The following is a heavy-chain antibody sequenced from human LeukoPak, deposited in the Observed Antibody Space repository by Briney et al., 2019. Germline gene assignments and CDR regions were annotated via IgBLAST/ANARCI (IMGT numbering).Heavy chain of an antibody. Sequence: PSETLSLTCTVSGGSISSYYWSWLRQPPGKGLEYIGYTHYSGATNYNPSLKSRVTISVDTSKNQFSLKLSSVTAADTAVYYCARLTKNDSGSFRFGKKKRGYMDVWGKGTTVTISS. V-gene: IGHV4-59*12. CDR1: GGSISSYY. CDR2: THYSGAT. CDR3: ARLTKNDSGSFRFGKKKRGYMDV. J-gene: IGHJ6*03. D-gene: IGHD3-10*01.